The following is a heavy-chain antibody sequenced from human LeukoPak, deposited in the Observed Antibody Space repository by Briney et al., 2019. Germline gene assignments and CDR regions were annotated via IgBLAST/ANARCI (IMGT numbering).Heavy chain of an antibody. CDR3: ARLWGFDP. D-gene: IGHD7-27*01. CDR1: GGSISCGDYY. Sequence: PSETLSLTCTVSGGSISCGDYYWGWIRQPPGKGLEWIGNIYYSGSTYYNPSLKSRVTISVDTSKNQFSLKLSSVTAADTAVYYCARLWGFDPWGQGTLVTVSS. J-gene: IGHJ5*02. V-gene: IGHV4-39*01. CDR2: IYYSGST.